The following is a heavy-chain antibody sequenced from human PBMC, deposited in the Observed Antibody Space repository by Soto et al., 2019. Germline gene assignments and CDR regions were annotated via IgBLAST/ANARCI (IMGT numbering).Heavy chain of an antibody. J-gene: IGHJ4*02. Sequence: GSLRLSCAASDFSLSPYWMHWVRQVPGRGLEWVARLSSDGFGAAYADSVKGRFFISRDIARNTLSLQMNSLRADDTAVYYCARDLGGPDYWGRGTSVTVSS. D-gene: IGHD3-16*01. CDR3: ARDLGGPDY. CDR2: LSSDGFGA. CDR1: DFSLSPYW. V-gene: IGHV3-74*03.